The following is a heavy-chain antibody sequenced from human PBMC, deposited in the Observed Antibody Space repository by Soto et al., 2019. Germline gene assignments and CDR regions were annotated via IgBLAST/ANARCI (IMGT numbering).Heavy chain of an antibody. Sequence: GGSLRLSCAASGFTFSNYGMHWVRQAPGKGLEWVAVIWYDGSNKYYADSVKGRFTISRDNSKNTLYLQMNSLRAEDTAVYYCAREGIQLWSAGFDYWGQGTLVTVSS. J-gene: IGHJ4*02. CDR1: GFTFSNYG. CDR2: IWYDGSNK. V-gene: IGHV3-33*01. CDR3: AREGIQLWSAGFDY. D-gene: IGHD5-18*01.